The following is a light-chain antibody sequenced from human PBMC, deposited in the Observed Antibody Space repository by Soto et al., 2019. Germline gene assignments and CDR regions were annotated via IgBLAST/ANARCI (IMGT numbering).Light chain of an antibody. V-gene: IGKV1-5*01. CDR3: QQYNSYS. J-gene: IGKJ1*01. CDR2: HAS. Sequence: DIQMTQSPSSLSASLGDRFTITCRASQGIRTSLNWYQQKPGTAPKLLIYHASSLESGVPSRFSGSGSGTEFTLTISSLQPDDFATYYCQQYNSYSFGQGTKVDIK. CDR1: QGIRTS.